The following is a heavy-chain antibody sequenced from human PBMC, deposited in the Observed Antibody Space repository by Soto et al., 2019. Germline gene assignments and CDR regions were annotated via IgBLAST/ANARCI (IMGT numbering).Heavy chain of an antibody. CDR2: TNPNSANT. V-gene: IGHV1-8*01. D-gene: IGHD1-1*01. J-gene: IGHJ4*02. Sequence: QVQLVQSGAEVKKPGASVKVSCKASGYTFTSYDINWVRQATGQGLEWMGWTNPNSANTGYARTFQGRVTMTRNTSKSTAYIALSSLRSEDTAVYYWARGPTWAGNVEHWGQGTLVSVSS. CDR3: ARGPTWAGNVEH. CDR1: GYTFTSYD.